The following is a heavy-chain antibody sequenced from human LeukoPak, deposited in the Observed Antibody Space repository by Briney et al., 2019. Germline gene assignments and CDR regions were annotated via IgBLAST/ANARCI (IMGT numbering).Heavy chain of an antibody. J-gene: IGHJ4*02. CDR2: ISGSGGST. D-gene: IGHD3-9*01. Sequence: PGGSLRLSCAASGFTFSSYAMSWVRQAPGKGLEWVSAISGSGGSTYYADSVKGWFTTSRDNSKNTLYLQMNSLRAEDTAVYYCAKDPHYFDWLFRWGQGTLVTVSS. V-gene: IGHV3-23*01. CDR3: AKDPHYFDWLFR. CDR1: GFTFSSYA.